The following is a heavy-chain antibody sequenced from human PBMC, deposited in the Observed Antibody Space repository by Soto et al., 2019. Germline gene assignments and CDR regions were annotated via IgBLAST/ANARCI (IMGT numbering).Heavy chain of an antibody. D-gene: IGHD2-15*01. CDR1: GFTFSSYD. CDR3: AKGDCSGGRCYRGFDY. J-gene: IGHJ4*02. CDR2: VSASGSIT. V-gene: IGHV3-23*01. Sequence: PGGSLRLSCAVSGFTFSSYDMNWVRQAPGKGLEWVSGVSASGSITSYADSAKGRFTISRDNAKNTVFLQMTGLRAEDTAVYFCAKGDCSGGRCYRGFDYWGQGTLVTVSS.